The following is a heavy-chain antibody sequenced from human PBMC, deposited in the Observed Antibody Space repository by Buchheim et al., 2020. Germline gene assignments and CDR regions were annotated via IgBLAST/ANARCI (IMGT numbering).Heavy chain of an antibody. Sequence: QVQLVQSGAEVKEPGASVKVSCKASGYTFTSYYMHWVRQAPGQGLEWMGVINPSAGSTTYAQKFQGRLTMTRDTSTTPGYMEVGSLRVEDTAVYFCARAASSGRRFDYWGQGT. CDR2: INPSAGST. CDR1: GYTFTSYY. V-gene: IGHV1-46*01. J-gene: IGHJ4*02. CDR3: ARAASSGRRFDY. D-gene: IGHD1-26*01.